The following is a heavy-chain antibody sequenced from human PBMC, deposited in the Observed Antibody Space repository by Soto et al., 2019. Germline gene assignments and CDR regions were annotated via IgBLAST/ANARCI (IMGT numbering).Heavy chain of an antibody. D-gene: IGHD4-17*01. V-gene: IGHV1-69*13. Sequence: SVKVSCKASGGTFSSYAISWVRQAPGQGLEWMGGIIPIFGTANYAQKFQGRVTITADESTSTAYMELSSLRSEDTAVYYCAFYGDYREGLVVYWGQGTMVTVSS. CDR3: AFYGDYREGLVVY. CDR1: GGTFSSYA. CDR2: IIPIFGTA. J-gene: IGHJ4*02.